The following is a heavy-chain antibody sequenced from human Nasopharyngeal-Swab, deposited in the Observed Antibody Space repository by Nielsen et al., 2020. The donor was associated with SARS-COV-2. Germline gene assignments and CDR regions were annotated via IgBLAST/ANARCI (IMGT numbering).Heavy chain of an antibody. Sequence: VRQAPGQGLERMGIINPSGGSTSYAQKFQGRVTMTRDTSTSTVYMELSSLRSEDTAVYYCAREWIQLWPDAFDIWGQGTMVTVSS. CDR3: AREWIQLWPDAFDI. CDR2: INPSGGST. J-gene: IGHJ3*02. V-gene: IGHV1-46*01. D-gene: IGHD5-18*01.